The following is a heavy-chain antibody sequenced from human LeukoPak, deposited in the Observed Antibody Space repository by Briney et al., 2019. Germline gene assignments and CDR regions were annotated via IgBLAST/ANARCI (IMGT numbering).Heavy chain of an antibody. D-gene: IGHD5-12*01. J-gene: IGHJ4*02. CDR2: MNPNSGST. Sequence: GASVKVSCKASGYTSTSYDINWVRQATGQGLEWMGWMNPNSGSTGYAQKFQGRVTITRNTSISTAYMELSGLRSEDTAVYSCARGRSTGYPYYFDYWGQGTLVTVSS. CDR1: GYTSTSYD. CDR3: ARGRSTGYPYYFDY. V-gene: IGHV1-8*03.